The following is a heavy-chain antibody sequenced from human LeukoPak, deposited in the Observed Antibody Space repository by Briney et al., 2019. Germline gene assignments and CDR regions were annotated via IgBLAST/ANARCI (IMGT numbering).Heavy chain of an antibody. Sequence: GASVKVSCKASGYTFTSYGISWVRQAPGQGLEWMGWISAYNGNTNYAQKLQGRVTMTTDTSTSTAYMELRSLRSDDTALYYCAKPAKTDYADYWGQGTLVTVSS. J-gene: IGHJ4*02. CDR3: AKPAKTDYADY. CDR1: GYTFTSYG. V-gene: IGHV1-18*01. CDR2: ISAYNGNT. D-gene: IGHD1-14*01.